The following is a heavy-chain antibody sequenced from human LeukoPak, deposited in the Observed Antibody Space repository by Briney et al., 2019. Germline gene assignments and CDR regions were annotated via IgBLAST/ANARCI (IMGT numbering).Heavy chain of an antibody. CDR3: ARSKYYYDSSGYYYFDY. CDR1: GGTFSSYA. D-gene: IGHD3-22*01. CDR2: IIPIFGTA. V-gene: IGHV1-69*13. Sequence: SVKVSCKASGGTFSSYAISWVRQAPGQGLEWMGGIIPIFGTANYAQRFQGRVTITADESTSTAYMELSSLRSEDTAVCYCARSKYYYDSSGYYYFDYWGQGTLVTVSS. J-gene: IGHJ4*02.